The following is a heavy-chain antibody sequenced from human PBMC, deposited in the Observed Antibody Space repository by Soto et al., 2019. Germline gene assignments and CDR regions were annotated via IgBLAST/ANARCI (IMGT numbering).Heavy chain of an antibody. CDR3: AKSSGYYPEYFQY. V-gene: IGHV3-23*01. Sequence: EVQLLESGGRLVQPGGSLRLSCVASGFTFSSYAMTWVRQAPGKGLEWGSGISGSGGSTYYADSVKGRFTISRDKSKNTLYLPMDSLRAEDTAVYHCAKSSGYYPEYFQYWGQGTLVTXS. D-gene: IGHD3-22*01. CDR2: ISGSGGST. CDR1: GFTFSSYA. J-gene: IGHJ1*01.